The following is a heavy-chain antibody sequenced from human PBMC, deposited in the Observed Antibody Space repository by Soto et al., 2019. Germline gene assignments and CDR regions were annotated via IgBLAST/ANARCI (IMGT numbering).Heavy chain of an antibody. D-gene: IGHD2-15*01. CDR3: ARECNPNVLLLTSYGMDV. CDR1: GGTFSSYT. V-gene: IGHV1-69*08. J-gene: IGHJ6*02. Sequence: QVQLVQSGAEVKKPGSSVKVSCKASGGTFSSYTISWVRQAPGQGLEWMGRIIPILGIANYAQKFQGRVTITADKSTSTAYMELSSLRSEDTAVYYCARECNPNVLLLTSYGMDVWGQGTTVTVSS. CDR2: IIPILGIA.